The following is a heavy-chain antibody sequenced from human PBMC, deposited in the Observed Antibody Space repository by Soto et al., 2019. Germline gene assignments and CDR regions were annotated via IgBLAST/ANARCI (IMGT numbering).Heavy chain of an antibody. CDR2: LYYSDST. CDR3: AGSSTSSSPFDY. J-gene: IGHJ4*02. D-gene: IGHD6-6*01. CDR1: AGSLNSSHYY. V-gene: IGHV4-39*01. Sequence: SETLSLTCPVSAGSLNSSHYYWGWISQPPGKRLEWIGSLYYSDSTYYNPSLKSRVTISVDTSKNQFSLKLSSVTAADTAVYYCAGSSTSSSPFDYWGLGTLVTVSS.